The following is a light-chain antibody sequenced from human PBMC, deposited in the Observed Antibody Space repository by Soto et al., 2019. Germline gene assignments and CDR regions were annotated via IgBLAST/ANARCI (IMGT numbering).Light chain of an antibody. V-gene: IGKV3-20*01. CDR3: QHYGSSPGLT. J-gene: IGKJ4*01. CDR2: DAS. Sequence: EIVLTQSPATLSLSPGERATLSCRASQSVSSFLAWYQQKPGQAPRLLIYDASIRATGIPDRFSASGSGTDFTLTISRLESEDSAVYYCQHYGSSPGLTFGGGTKVDIK. CDR1: QSVSSF.